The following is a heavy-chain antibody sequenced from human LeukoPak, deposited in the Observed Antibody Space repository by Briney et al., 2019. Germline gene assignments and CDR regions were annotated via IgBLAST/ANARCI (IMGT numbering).Heavy chain of an antibody. CDR1: GYTFTSYD. CDR3: ARSIYDSSGYYTYYFDY. Sequence: SVKVSCKASGYTFTSYDINWVRQATGQGLEWMGWMNPNSGKTGYAQKFQGRVTITRNTYISTDYMELSRLRSEDTAVYYCARSIYDSSGYYTYYFDYWGQGTLVTVSS. V-gene: IGHV1-8*01. D-gene: IGHD3-22*01. CDR2: MNPNSGKT. J-gene: IGHJ4*02.